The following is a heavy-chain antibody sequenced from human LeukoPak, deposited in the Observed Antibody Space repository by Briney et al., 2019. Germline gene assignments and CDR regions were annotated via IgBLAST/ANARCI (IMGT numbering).Heavy chain of an antibody. Sequence: GGSLRLSCAASGFNFGPFWMHWVRQPPRKGLVWISQINNDGSTKVYADSVKGRFTISGDNAKNTLYLQMNSPRADDTAVYYCARDRGYPDSFNIWGEGTMVTVSS. CDR1: GFNFGPFW. D-gene: IGHD3-10*01. V-gene: IGHV3-74*01. J-gene: IGHJ3*02. CDR2: INNDGSTK. CDR3: ARDRGYPDSFNI.